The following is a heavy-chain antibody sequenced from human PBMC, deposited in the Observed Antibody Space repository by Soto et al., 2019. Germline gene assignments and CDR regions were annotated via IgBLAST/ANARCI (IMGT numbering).Heavy chain of an antibody. Sequence: QVQLVEAGGGVVQPGMSLRLSCAASSFTFSNYRMHWVRQAPGKGLEWVAIIWHEGNNKDYADSVRGRIIISRDNSKNRLDMQMNSLRAEDTAVYYCASDLVGATDSYGLDVWSQGTPGTVSS. D-gene: IGHD1-26*01. CDR2: IWHEGNNK. CDR1: SFTFSNYR. J-gene: IGHJ6*02. V-gene: IGHV3-33*01. CDR3: ASDLVGATDSYGLDV.